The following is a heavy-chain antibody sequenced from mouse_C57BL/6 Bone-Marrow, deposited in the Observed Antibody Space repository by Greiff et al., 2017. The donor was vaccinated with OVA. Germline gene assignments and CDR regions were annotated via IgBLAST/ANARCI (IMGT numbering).Heavy chain of an antibody. Sequence: EVLLVESGGGLVKPGGSLKLSCAASGFTFSSYAMSWVRQTPEKRLEWVATISDGGSYTYYPDNVKGRFTISRDNAKNNLYLQMSHLKSEDTAMYDCARDVVTAGDIDYWGRGTAVTVSS. CDR2: ISDGGSYT. D-gene: IGHD2-2*01. J-gene: IGHJ4*01. CDR1: GFTFSSYA. V-gene: IGHV5-4*01. CDR3: ARDVVTAGDIDY.